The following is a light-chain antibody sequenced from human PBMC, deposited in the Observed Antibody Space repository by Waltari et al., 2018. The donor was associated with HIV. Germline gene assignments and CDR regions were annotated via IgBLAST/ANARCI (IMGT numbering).Light chain of an antibody. Sequence: QSPLTQPPSASGSPGHSSTTSCTGTSSDVGAYNHFSWYQQHPGKAPKLIIYEVTKRPSGVPDRFSASKSGNTASLTVSGLQTDDEADYYCSSYAGSNTLIFGGGTNLIVL. V-gene: IGLV2-8*01. J-gene: IGLJ2*01. CDR1: SSDVGAYNH. CDR2: EVT. CDR3: SSYAGSNTLI.